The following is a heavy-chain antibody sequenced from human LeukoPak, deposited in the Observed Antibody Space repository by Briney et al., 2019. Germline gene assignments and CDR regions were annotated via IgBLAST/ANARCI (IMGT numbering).Heavy chain of an antibody. CDR1: GYTFTSYY. CDR2: INPNSGGT. J-gene: IGHJ4*02. V-gene: IGHV1-2*02. D-gene: IGHD6-13*01. Sequence: ASVKVSCKASGYTFTSYYMHWVRQAPGQGLEWMGWINPNSGGTNYAQKFQGRVTMTRDTSISTAYMELSRLRSDDTAVYYCARVYSSSWARFDYWGQGTLVTVSS. CDR3: ARVYSSSWARFDY.